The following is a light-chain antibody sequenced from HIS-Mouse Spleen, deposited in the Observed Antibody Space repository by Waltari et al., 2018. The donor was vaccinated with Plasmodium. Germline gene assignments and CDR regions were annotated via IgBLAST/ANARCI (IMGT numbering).Light chain of an antibody. Sequence: QSALTQPPSASGSPGQSVTISCTGTSSDVGGYNYVSWYQQHPGKAPKLMIDEVSKRPYGVPDRFSGSKSGNTASLTVSGLQAEDEADYYCSSYAGSNNLVFGGGTKLTVL. CDR3: SSYAGSNNLV. CDR1: SSDVGGYNY. J-gene: IGLJ2*01. V-gene: IGLV2-8*01. CDR2: EVS.